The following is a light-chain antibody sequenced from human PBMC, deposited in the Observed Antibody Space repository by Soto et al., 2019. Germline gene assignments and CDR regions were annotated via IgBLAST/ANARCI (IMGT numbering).Light chain of an antibody. Sequence: DLQMTQSPSSLSASVGDRVTITCRSSQAIAKSLNWYQQKPGEAPKLLIFAASTLQYGVPSRFSGSASSTQFTLTISSLQPEDFATYYCQQSFTSPTFTFGQGTKLEIK. CDR1: QAIAKS. CDR2: AAS. V-gene: IGKV1-39*01. CDR3: QQSFTSPTFT. J-gene: IGKJ2*01.